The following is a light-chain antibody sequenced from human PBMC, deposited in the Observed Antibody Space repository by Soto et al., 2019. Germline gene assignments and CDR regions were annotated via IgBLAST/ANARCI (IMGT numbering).Light chain of an antibody. CDR2: AAS. CDR1: QSISSY. J-gene: IGKJ1*01. Sequence: DIQMTQSPSSLSASVGDRVTITCRASQSISSYLNWYQQKPGKVPKLLIYAASSLQGGVPSRFSGSGSGTDFTLTISSLQPEDFATYYCQQSFSAPWTFGQGTTVEIK. CDR3: QQSFSAPWT. V-gene: IGKV1-39*01.